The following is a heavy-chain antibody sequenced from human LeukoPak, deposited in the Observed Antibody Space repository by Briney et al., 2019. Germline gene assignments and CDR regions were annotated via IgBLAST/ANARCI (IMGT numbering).Heavy chain of an antibody. CDR3: ARGGDGGDGFDY. J-gene: IGHJ4*02. D-gene: IGHD2-21*02. CDR1: GFTFSDYY. Sequence: GGSLRLSCAASGFTFSDYYMSWIRQAPGKGLEWDSYISSSSSYTNYADSVKGRFTISRDNAKNSLYLQMNSLRAEDTAVYYCARGGDGGDGFDYWGQGTLVTVSS. V-gene: IGHV3-11*06. CDR2: ISSSSSYT.